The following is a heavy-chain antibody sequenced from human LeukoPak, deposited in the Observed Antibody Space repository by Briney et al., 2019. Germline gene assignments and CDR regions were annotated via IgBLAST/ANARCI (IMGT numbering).Heavy chain of an antibody. CDR1: GGSISGYY. Sequence: SETLSLTCTVSGGSISGYYWSWIRQPPDKGLEWIGYIYHSGSTNYNPSLKSRVTISVDTSKNQFSLKLSSVTAADTAVYYCARDHRSTNAFDIWGQGTMVTVSS. CDR3: ARDHRSTNAFDI. D-gene: IGHD2/OR15-2a*01. V-gene: IGHV4-59*01. J-gene: IGHJ3*02. CDR2: IYHSGST.